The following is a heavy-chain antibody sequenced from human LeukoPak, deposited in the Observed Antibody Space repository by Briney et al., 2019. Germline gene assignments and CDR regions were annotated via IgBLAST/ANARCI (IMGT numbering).Heavy chain of an antibody. CDR1: GYSISSGYY. D-gene: IGHD2/OR15-2a*01. Sequence: SETLSLTCTVSGYSISSGYYWGWIRQPPGKGLEWIGSLHHSGSTYYNPSLKRRVTISVDTSKNQFSLKLSSVTAADTAVYYWARDFVTETSGYYYRDVGGKGTTVTVS. J-gene: IGHJ6*03. CDR2: LHHSGST. CDR3: ARDFVTETSGYYYRDV. V-gene: IGHV4-38-2*02.